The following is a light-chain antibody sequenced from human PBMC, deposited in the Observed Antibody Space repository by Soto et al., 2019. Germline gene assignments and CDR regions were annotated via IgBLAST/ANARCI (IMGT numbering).Light chain of an antibody. V-gene: IGKV1-39*01. CDR3: QQSYSHPWT. CDR2: AAS. CDR1: QNIGTF. J-gene: IGKJ1*01. Sequence: IQITHSPSSLSASVVDRVTITCRPSQNIGTFLNWYQQKPGKAPKLMIFAASSLQSGVPSRFGGSGSGTDFTLTISSLQPEDFAIYYCQQSYSHPWTFGQGTKVDIK.